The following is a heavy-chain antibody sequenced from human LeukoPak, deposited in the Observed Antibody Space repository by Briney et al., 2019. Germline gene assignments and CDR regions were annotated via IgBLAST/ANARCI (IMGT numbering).Heavy chain of an antibody. CDR3: ARDWGGEYSGYPEITDY. V-gene: IGHV3-48*01. CDR2: ISSSSSTI. J-gene: IGHJ4*02. Sequence: PGGSLRLSCAASGFTFSSYSMNWVRQAPGKGLEWVSYISSSSSTIYYADSVKGRFTISRDNAKNSLYLQMNSLRAEDTAVYYRARDWGGEYSGYPEITDYWGQGTLVTVSS. CDR1: GFTFSSYS. D-gene: IGHD5-12*01.